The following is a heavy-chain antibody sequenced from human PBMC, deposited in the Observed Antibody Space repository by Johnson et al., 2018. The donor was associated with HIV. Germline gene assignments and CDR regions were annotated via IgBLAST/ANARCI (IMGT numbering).Heavy chain of an antibody. Sequence: GLEWVSYISSSGNTIYYADSVKGRVTISRDNAKKSLYLQMNSLRAEDTAVYYCARDHSRDEAFDIWGQGTMVTVSS. D-gene: IGHD5-24*01. CDR3: ARDHSRDEAFDI. J-gene: IGHJ3*02. CDR2: ISSSGNTI. V-gene: IGHV3-11*04.